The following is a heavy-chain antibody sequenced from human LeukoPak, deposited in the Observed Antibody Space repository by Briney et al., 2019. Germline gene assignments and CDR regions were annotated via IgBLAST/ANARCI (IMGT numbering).Heavy chain of an antibody. CDR1: GDTLTELS. V-gene: IGHV1-24*01. D-gene: IGHD3-10*01. Sequence: ASVKVSCTLSGDTLTELSMHWVRQSPGKGLEWMGGFVPEDGETIYPQKFQGRVTMTEDTSTDTAYMELSSLRSDDTAVYFCATLPRGHLFDSWGQGTLVTVSS. CDR2: FVPEDGET. J-gene: IGHJ4*02. CDR3: ATLPRGHLFDS.